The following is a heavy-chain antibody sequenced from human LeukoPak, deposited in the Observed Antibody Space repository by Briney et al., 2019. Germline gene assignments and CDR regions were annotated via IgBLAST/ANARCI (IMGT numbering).Heavy chain of an antibody. CDR1: GFTFDDYA. D-gene: IGHD3-22*01. CDR2: ISWNSGSI. Sequence: PGRSLRLSCAASGFTFDDYAMHWVRQAPGKGLEWVSGISWNSGSIGYADSVKGRFTISRDNSKNTLYLQMNSLRAEDTAVYYCARDRRSGYYYDAFDIWGQGTMVTVSS. J-gene: IGHJ3*02. V-gene: IGHV3-9*01. CDR3: ARDRRSGYYYDAFDI.